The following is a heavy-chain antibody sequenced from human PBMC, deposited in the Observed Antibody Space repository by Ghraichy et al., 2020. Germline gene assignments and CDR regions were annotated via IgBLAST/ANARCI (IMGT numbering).Heavy chain of an antibody. J-gene: IGHJ3*01. D-gene: IGHD6-19*01. V-gene: IGHV3-30*18. CDR2: ISYDGSNE. Sequence: GGSLRLSCAASGFTFSRYAMHWVRQAPGKGLESVAFISYDGSNEYYTESVKGRFTISRDNSKNTLYLQMNSLRSEDTAVYYCAKVKFISGWYKLGVLDVWGQGTKVTVSS. CDR3: AKVKFISGWYKLGVLDV. CDR1: GFTFSRYA.